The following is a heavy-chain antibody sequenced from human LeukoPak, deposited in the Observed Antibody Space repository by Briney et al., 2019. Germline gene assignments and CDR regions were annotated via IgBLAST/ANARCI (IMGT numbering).Heavy chain of an antibody. J-gene: IGHJ6*02. CDR3: AKVDRYYYDSSGLYGMGV. D-gene: IGHD3-22*01. Sequence: PGRSLRLSCAASGFTFSSYGMHWVRQAPGKGLEWVAIISYDGSNKYYADSVKGRFTISRDNSKNTLYLQMNSLRAEDTAVYYCAKVDRYYYDSSGLYGMGVWGQGTTVTVSS. CDR1: GFTFSSYG. V-gene: IGHV3-30*18. CDR2: ISYDGSNK.